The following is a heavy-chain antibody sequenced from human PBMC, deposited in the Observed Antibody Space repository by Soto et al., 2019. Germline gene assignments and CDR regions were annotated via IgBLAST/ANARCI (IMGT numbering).Heavy chain of an antibody. CDR2: ISGSGGST. J-gene: IGHJ1*01. Sequence: EVQLLESGGGLVQPGGSPRLSCAASGFTFSSYAMSWVRQAPGKGLEWVSAISGSGGSTYYADSVKGRFTISRDNSKNTLYLQMNSLRAEDTAVYYCASPSGGIAAAATIAEYFQHWGQGTLVTVSS. CDR1: GFTFSSYA. CDR3: ASPSGGIAAAATIAEYFQH. D-gene: IGHD6-13*01. V-gene: IGHV3-23*01.